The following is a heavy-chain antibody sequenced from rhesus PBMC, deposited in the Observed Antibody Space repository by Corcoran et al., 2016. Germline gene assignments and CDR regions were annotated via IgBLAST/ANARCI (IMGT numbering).Heavy chain of an antibody. CDR2: IYLDDGK. CDR1: GFSLSNSGMC. J-gene: IGHJ6*01. V-gene: IGHV2S1*01. CDR3: ARIDGSLYGLDS. Sequence: QVTLKESGHARVKPTPTLTLTCTFSGFSLSNSGMCVFWIRQPPGKALKWLASIYLDDGKYNNASLSSRLTISKDTSKNHVVLTMTNMDPVDTATYYCARIDGSLYGLDSWGQGVVVTVSS. D-gene: IGHD4-4*01.